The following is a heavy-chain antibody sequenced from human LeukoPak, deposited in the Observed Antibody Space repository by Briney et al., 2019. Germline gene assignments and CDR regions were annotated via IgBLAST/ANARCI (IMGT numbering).Heavy chain of an antibody. V-gene: IGHV3-23*01. J-gene: IGHJ4*02. Sequence: GGSLRLSCAASGFTFSSSAMSWVRQAPGKGLEWVSAISNNGGYTYYADSVQGRFTISRDNSKSTLCLQMNSLRAKDTAVYYCVKQLGYCSNGSCYFPYWGQGTLVTVSS. CDR2: ISNNGGYT. D-gene: IGHD2-15*01. CDR3: VKQLGYCSNGSCYFPY. CDR1: GFTFSSSA.